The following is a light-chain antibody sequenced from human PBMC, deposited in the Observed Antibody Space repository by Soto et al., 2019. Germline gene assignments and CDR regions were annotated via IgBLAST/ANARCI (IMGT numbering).Light chain of an antibody. CDR3: QHYISYSEA. CDR2: KAS. Sequence: DIQMTQSPSTLSGSVGNRVTITCRDIQSISSWWAWYQQKPGKAPKILIYKASTLKSGVPSRCSGSGSGSEFSLTIRRLQLDYFATYYCQHYISYSEAFGQGTKVDIK. V-gene: IGKV1-5*03. CDR1: QSISSW. J-gene: IGKJ1*01.